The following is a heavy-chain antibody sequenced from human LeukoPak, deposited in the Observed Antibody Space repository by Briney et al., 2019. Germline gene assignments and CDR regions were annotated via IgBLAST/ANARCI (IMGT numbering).Heavy chain of an antibody. J-gene: IGHJ4*02. V-gene: IGHV3-23*01. Sequence: PGGSLRPSCAASGFTSSSYAMSWVRQAPGKGLEWVSAISGSGGSTYYADSVKGRFTISRDNSKNTLYLQMNSLRAEDTAVYYCAKDSFSSTVTNWGQGTLVTVSS. CDR3: AKDSFSSTVTN. D-gene: IGHD4-17*01. CDR2: ISGSGGST. CDR1: GFTSSSYA.